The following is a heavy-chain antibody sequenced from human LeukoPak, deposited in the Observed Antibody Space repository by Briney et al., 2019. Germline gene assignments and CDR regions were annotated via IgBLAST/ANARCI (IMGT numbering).Heavy chain of an antibody. J-gene: IGHJ4*02. Sequence: PGGSLRLSCAASGFTVSSNYMSWVRQAPGRGLEWVAVISYDASNKYYADSVKGRFTISRDNSKSTLYLQMNSLRAEDTAVYYCARDGSGFRGYCSSTSCSFDNWGQGTLVTVSS. CDR1: GFTVSSNY. D-gene: IGHD2-2*01. CDR2: ISYDASNK. V-gene: IGHV3-30*03. CDR3: ARDGSGFRGYCSSTSCSFDN.